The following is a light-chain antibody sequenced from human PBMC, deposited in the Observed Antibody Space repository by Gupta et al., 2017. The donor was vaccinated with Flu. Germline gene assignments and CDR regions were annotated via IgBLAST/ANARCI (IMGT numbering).Light chain of an antibody. CDR2: SNN. V-gene: IGLV1-44*01. Sequence: RVTISCSGGSSNIGSNNVYWYQQLPGKAPKLLMYSNNQRPSGVPDRFSGSKSGTSASLAISGLQSEDEAAYYCAAWDDRLNSLVFGGGTQLTVL. CDR1: SSNIGSNN. J-gene: IGLJ3*02. CDR3: AAWDDRLNSLV.